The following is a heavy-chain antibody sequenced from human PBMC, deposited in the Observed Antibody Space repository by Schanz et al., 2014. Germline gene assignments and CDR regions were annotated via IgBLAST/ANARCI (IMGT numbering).Heavy chain of an antibody. V-gene: IGHV3-30-3*01. J-gene: IGHJ4*02. D-gene: IGHD3-9*01. CDR3: AKQIHYDILTVTRN. Sequence: QVQLLQFGGGVVQPGRSLRLSCAASGFTFSDHYMDWVRQAPGKGLEWVAVISYDGSNKYYADSVKGRFTISRDNSKNTLYLQMNTLRAEDTAVYYCAKQIHYDILTVTRNWGQGTLVTVSS. CDR2: ISYDGSNK. CDR1: GFTFSDHY.